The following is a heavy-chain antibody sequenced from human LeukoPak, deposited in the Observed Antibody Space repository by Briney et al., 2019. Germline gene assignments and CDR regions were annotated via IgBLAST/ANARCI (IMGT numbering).Heavy chain of an antibody. Sequence: GGSLRLSCVVSGFTINGYAMSWVRQAPGKGPEWVSAIGGTGDSTNYADSVKGRFTISRDNPKNTLYLQMNSLRAEDTAVYFCAKRGVVIRVILVGFHKEAYYFDSWGQGALVTVSS. V-gene: IGHV3-23*01. J-gene: IGHJ4*02. CDR1: GFTINGYA. D-gene: IGHD3-22*01. CDR3: AKRGVVIRVILVGFHKEAYYFDS. CDR2: IGGTGDST.